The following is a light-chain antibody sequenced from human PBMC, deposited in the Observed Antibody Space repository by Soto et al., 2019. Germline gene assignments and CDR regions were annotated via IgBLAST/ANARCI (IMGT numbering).Light chain of an antibody. CDR1: SSNIGSNY. Sequence: QSVLTQPPSASGTPGQRVTISCSGSSSNIGSNYVYWYQQLPGTAPKLLIYRNNQRPSGVPDRFSGSKSGTSASLAISGRRSEDEADYYCAAWDDSLSGYVFGTGTK. V-gene: IGLV1-47*01. J-gene: IGLJ1*01. CDR2: RNN. CDR3: AAWDDSLSGYV.